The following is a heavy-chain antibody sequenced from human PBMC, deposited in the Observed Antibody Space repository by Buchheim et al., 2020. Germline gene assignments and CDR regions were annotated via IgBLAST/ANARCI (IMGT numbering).Heavy chain of an antibody. J-gene: IGHJ5*02. V-gene: IGHV3-33*01. CDR1: GFTFSSYG. CDR3: ARDQVTMVRGVKYNWFDP. CDR2: IWYDGSNK. Sequence: QVQLVESGGGVVQPGRSLRLSCAASGFTFSSYGMHWVRQAPGKGLEWVAVIWYDGSNKYYADSVKGRFTISRDNSKNKLYLQMNNLRAEDTAVYYCARDQVTMVRGVKYNWFDPWGQGTL. D-gene: IGHD3-10*01.